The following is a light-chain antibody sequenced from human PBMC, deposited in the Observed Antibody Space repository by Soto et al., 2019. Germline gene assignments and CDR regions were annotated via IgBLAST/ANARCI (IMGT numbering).Light chain of an antibody. Sequence: QSALTQPASVSGSPGQSITISCTGTSSDVGGYNYVSWYQQHPGKAPKLMIYEVSNRPSGVXXXXSGSKSGNTSSLTISGXXXEDXADXXCSSYTSSSTPYVFGTGTKVTVL. J-gene: IGLJ1*01. CDR2: EVS. CDR3: SSYTSSSTPYV. V-gene: IGLV2-14*01. CDR1: SSDVGGYNY.